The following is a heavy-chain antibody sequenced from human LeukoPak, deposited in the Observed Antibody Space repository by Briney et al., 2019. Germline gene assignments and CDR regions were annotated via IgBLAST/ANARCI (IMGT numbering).Heavy chain of an antibody. V-gene: IGHV3-23*01. CDR1: GFTFSSYA. CDR2: ISGSGGST. Sequence: GGSLRLSCAASGFTFSSYAMSWVRQAPGKGLEWVSAISGSGGSTYYADSVKGRFTISRDNSKNTLYLRMNSLRAEGTAVYYCAKEKYGGNSVDYWGQGTLVTVSS. D-gene: IGHD4-23*01. J-gene: IGHJ4*02. CDR3: AKEKYGGNSVDY.